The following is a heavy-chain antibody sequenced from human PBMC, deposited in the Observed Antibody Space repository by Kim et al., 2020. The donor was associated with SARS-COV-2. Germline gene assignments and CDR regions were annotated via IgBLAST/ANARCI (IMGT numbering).Heavy chain of an antibody. CDR1: GFTFSSYA. V-gene: IGHV3-30*04. J-gene: IGHJ4*02. D-gene: IGHD1-26*01. Sequence: GGSLRLSCAASGFTFSSYAMHWVRQAPGKGLEWVAVISYDGSNKYYADSVKGRFTISRDNSKNTLYLQMNSLRAEDTAVYYCARDQEHSGSYPYFDYWGQGTLVTVSS. CDR2: ISYDGSNK. CDR3: ARDQEHSGSYPYFDY.